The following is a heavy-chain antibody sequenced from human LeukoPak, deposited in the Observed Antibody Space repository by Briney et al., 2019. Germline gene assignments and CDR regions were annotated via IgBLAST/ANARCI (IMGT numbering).Heavy chain of an antibody. V-gene: IGHV1-8*01. CDR1: GYTFTSYD. CDR2: MNPTSGHA. D-gene: IGHD3-10*01. CDR3: ARSPVGVRKKHDF. Sequence: ASVKVPCKASGYTFTSYDFNWVRQATGQGLEWMGWMNPTSGHAGYAQSFQGRVTMTRDTSITTAYMELNSLTSDDTAVYYCARSPVGVRKKHDFWGQGTLVIVSS. J-gene: IGHJ4*02.